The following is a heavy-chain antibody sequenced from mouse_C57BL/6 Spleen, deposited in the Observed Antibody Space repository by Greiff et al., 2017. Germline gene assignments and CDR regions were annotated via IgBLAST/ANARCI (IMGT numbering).Heavy chain of an antibody. Sequence: QVQLKQPGAELVRPGTSVKLSCKASGYTFTSYWMHWVKQRPGQGLEWIGVIDPSDSYTNYNQKFKGKATLTVDTSSSTAYMQLSSLTSEDSAVYYCARGGYSLYAMDYWGQGTSVTVSS. V-gene: IGHV1-59*01. CDR3: ARGGYSLYAMDY. J-gene: IGHJ4*01. CDR2: IDPSDSYT. CDR1: GYTFTSYW.